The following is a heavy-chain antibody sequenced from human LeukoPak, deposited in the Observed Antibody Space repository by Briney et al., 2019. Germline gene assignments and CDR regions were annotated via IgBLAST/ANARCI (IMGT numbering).Heavy chain of an antibody. CDR2: ISSNGGST. Sequence: PGGSLRLSCSASGFTFSSYAMHWVRQAPGKGLEYVSAISSNGGSTYYADSVKGRFTISRDNSKNTLYLQMSSLRAEDTAVYYCVRGTAAAGTDYYYYGMDVWGKGTTVTVSS. J-gene: IGHJ6*04. V-gene: IGHV3-64D*06. D-gene: IGHD6-13*01. CDR3: VRGTAAAGTDYYYYGMDV. CDR1: GFTFSSYA.